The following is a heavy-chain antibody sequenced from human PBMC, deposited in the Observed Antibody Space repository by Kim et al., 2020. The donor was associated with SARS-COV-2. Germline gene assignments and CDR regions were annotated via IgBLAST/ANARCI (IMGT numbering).Heavy chain of an antibody. CDR1: GFTFNNYA. CDR3: AKVTSGSSGWFEYFQH. D-gene: IGHD6-19*01. J-gene: IGHJ1*01. V-gene: IGHV3-23*01. CDR2: IRDSGGST. Sequence: GGSLTLSCAASGFTFNNYAMSWVRQAPGKGLEWVSGIRDSGGSTKYADSVKGRFSISRDNSKNTLYLQMDSLRAEDTAVYYCAKVTSGSSGWFEYFQHWGQGTLVTVSS.